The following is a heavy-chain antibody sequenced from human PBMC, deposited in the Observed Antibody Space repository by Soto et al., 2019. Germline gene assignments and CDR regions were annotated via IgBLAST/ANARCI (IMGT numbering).Heavy chain of an antibody. CDR3: ARDQRAAHDYGDYYGMDV. Sequence: EVQLVESGGGLIQPGGSLRLSCAASGFTVSSNYMSWVRQAPGKGLDWVSILYSGGTTYYADSVKGRFTISRDDSANTVYLRRISLRGDDTAVYYCARDQRAAHDYGDYYGMDVWGHGTTVTVSS. D-gene: IGHD4-17*01. J-gene: IGHJ6*02. V-gene: IGHV3-53*01. CDR2: LYSGGTT. CDR1: GFTVSSNY.